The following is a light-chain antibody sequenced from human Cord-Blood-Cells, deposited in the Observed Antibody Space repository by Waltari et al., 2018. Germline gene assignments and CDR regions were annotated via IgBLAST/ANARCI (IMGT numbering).Light chain of an antibody. CDR2: WAS. CDR3: QQYYSTPRT. V-gene: IGKV4-1*01. J-gene: IGKJ1*01. CDR1: QSVLYSSNNKNY. Sequence: DIVMTQSPDSLAVSLGERATINCTLSQSVLYSSNNKNYLAWYQQKPGQPPKLLIYWASTRESGVPDRFSGSGSGTDFTLTISSLQAEDVAVYYCQQYYSTPRTFGQGTKVEIK.